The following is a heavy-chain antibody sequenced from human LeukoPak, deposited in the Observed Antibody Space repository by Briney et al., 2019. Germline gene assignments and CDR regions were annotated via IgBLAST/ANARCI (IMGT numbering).Heavy chain of an antibody. Sequence: GGSLRLSCATSGFTFSSYTMTWVRQAPGKGLEYVSGIGTSAGSTIYADSVKVRFTISRDNSKNTVYLQMDSLRVEDTAVYYCAFSYYYGSGSYPFDYWGQGTLVTVSS. V-gene: IGHV3-23*01. D-gene: IGHD3-10*01. J-gene: IGHJ4*02. CDR1: GFTFSSYT. CDR3: AFSYYYGSGSYPFDY. CDR2: IGTSAGST.